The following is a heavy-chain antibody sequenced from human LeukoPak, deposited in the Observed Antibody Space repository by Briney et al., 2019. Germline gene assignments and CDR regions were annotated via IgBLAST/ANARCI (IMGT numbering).Heavy chain of an antibody. CDR1: GFTVSSNY. D-gene: IGHD3-22*01. CDR2: IYSGGST. Sequence: GGSLRLSCAASGFTVSSNYMSWVCQAPGKGLEWVSVIYSGGSTYYADSVKGRFTISRDNSKNTLYLQMNSLRAEDTAVYYCARIGSGYYYPVDYWGQGTLVTVSS. J-gene: IGHJ4*02. CDR3: ARIGSGYYYPVDY. V-gene: IGHV3-66*01.